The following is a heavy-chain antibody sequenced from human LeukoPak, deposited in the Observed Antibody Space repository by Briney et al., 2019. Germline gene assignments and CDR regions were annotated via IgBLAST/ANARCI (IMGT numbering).Heavy chain of an antibody. CDR2: INPNSGGT. V-gene: IGHV1-2*02. J-gene: IGHJ5*02. CDR3: AREVGGGTTNNWFDP. Sequence: GASVKVSCKASGYTFTGYYMHWVRQAPGQGLEWMGWINPNSGGTNYAQKFQGRVTMTRDTSISTAYMELSRLRSDDAAVYYCAREVGGGTTNNWFDPWGQGTLVTVSS. D-gene: IGHD2-15*01. CDR1: GYTFTGYY.